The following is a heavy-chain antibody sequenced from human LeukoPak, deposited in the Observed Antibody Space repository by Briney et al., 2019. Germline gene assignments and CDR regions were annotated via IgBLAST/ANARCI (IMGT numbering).Heavy chain of an antibody. V-gene: IGHV4-59*01. CDR2: ISYTGST. Sequence: SETLSLTCTVSGGSISSYYWSCIRQPPGKGLEWIGYISYTGSTDYNPSLKSRVTISVDTSKNQFSLKLRFVTAADTAVYYCAREAVAGGYYFDYWGQGTLVTVSS. D-gene: IGHD6-19*01. J-gene: IGHJ4*02. CDR1: GGSISSYY. CDR3: AREAVAGGYYFDY.